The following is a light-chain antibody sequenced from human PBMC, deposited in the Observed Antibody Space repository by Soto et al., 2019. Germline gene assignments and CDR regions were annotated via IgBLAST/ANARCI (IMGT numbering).Light chain of an antibody. J-gene: IGKJ4*01. CDR1: QSVSASY. Sequence: EIVLTQSPGTLSLSPGGSATLSCRASQSVSASYLAWYQQKPGQAPRLLIYGASSRATGIPDRFSGSGSGTDFTLIISRLEPEDSAVYYCQQYGSSPPIAFGGGTKVEIK. CDR2: GAS. CDR3: QQYGSSPPIA. V-gene: IGKV3-20*01.